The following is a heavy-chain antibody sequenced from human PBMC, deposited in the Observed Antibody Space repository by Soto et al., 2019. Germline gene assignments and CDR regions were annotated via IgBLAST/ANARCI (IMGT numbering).Heavy chain of an antibody. Sequence: QVHLVQSGAEVKKPGASVKVSCKASGYTFTTYGISWVRQAPGQGLEWMGWISTYNGNTNYEQKLQGRITMTTDTLTSTAYMELRSLRSDDTAVYYCARRGAYCSGGTCYHFDYWGQGTLVPVSS. CDR3: ARRGAYCSGGTCYHFDY. CDR1: GYTFTTYG. J-gene: IGHJ4*02. CDR2: ISTYNGNT. V-gene: IGHV1-18*04. D-gene: IGHD2-15*01.